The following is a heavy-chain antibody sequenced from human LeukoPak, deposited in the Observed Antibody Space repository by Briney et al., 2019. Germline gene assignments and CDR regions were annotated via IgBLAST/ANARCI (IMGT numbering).Heavy chain of an antibody. CDR2: IKQDGSEK. D-gene: IGHD4-17*01. Sequence: GGSLRLSCAASGFTFSSYWMSWVRQAPGKGLEWVANIKQDGSEKYYVDSVKGRFTISRDNAKNSLYLQMNSLRAEDTAVYYCARDPPTETTTYYYYGIDVWGQGTTVNVSS. CDR3: ARDPPTETTTYYYYGIDV. J-gene: IGHJ6*02. CDR1: GFTFSSYW. V-gene: IGHV3-7*01.